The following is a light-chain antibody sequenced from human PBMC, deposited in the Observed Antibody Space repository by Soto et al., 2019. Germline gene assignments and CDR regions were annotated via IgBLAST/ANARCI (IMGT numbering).Light chain of an antibody. CDR3: QQYNNWPLT. Sequence: EIVMTQSPATLSVSPGERATLSCRASQSVSSNLAWYQQKPGQAPRLLIYGASTRATGIPARFSGSGSGTEFTLTISSQQSEDFSVYYRQQYNNWPLTFGGGTKVEIK. J-gene: IGKJ4*01. V-gene: IGKV3-15*01. CDR1: QSVSSN. CDR2: GAS.